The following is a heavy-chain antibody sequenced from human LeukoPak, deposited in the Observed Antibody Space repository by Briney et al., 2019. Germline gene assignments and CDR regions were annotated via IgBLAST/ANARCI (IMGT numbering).Heavy chain of an antibody. J-gene: IGHJ4*02. CDR1: GFAFRNYW. D-gene: IGHD5-12*01. CDR2: IKQEGSEK. V-gene: IGHV3-7*01. CDR3: ASLNRGYSGYDWIFDY. Sequence: GSLRLSCAASGFAFRNYWMSWVRQAPGKGLEWVAKIKQEGSEKYYVDSVKGRFTISRDSAKNSLYLQMNSLRAEDMAVYYCASLNRGYSGYDWIFDYWGQGTLVTVSS.